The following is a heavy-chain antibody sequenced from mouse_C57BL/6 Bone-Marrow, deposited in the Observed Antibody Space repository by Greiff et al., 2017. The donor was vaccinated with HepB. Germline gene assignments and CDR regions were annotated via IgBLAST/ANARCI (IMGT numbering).Heavy chain of an antibody. D-gene: IGHD1-1*01. V-gene: IGHV1-4*01. Sequence: QVQLQQSGAELARPGASVKMSCKASGYTFTSYTMHWVKQRPGQGLEWIGYINPSSGYTKYNQKFKDKATLTADKSSNTAYMQLSSLTSEDSAVYYCARRVITTVVARYFDVWGTGTTVTVSS. CDR1: GYTFTSYT. J-gene: IGHJ1*03. CDR3: ARRVITTVVARYFDV. CDR2: INPSSGYT.